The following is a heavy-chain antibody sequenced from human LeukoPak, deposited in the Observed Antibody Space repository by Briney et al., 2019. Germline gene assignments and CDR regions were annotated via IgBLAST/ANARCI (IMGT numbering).Heavy chain of an antibody. Sequence: SETLSLTCTVSGGSVSSGSYYWSWIRQPPGKGLEWIGYIYYSGSINYNPSLKSRVTISVDTSKNQFSLKLSSVTAADSAVYYWARDSVTQTILTGYYDYYGMDVWGKGTTVTVSS. CDR3: ARDSVTQTILTGYYDYYGMDV. CDR2: IYYSGSI. CDR1: GGSVSSGSYY. J-gene: IGHJ6*04. V-gene: IGHV4-61*01. D-gene: IGHD3-9*01.